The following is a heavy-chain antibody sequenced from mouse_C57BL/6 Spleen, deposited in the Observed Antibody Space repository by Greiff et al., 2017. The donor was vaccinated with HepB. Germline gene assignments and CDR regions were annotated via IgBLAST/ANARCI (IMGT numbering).Heavy chain of an antibody. CDR2: ISSGSSTI. J-gene: IGHJ2*01. V-gene: IGHV5-17*01. Sequence: DVKLVESGGGLVKPGGSLKLSCAASGFTFSDYGMHWVRQAPEKGLEWVAYISSGSSTIYYADTVKGRFTISRDNAKNTLFLQMTSLRSEDTAMYYCAIDGYYNYWGQGTTLTVSS. CDR3: AIDGYYNY. CDR1: GFTFSDYG. D-gene: IGHD2-3*01.